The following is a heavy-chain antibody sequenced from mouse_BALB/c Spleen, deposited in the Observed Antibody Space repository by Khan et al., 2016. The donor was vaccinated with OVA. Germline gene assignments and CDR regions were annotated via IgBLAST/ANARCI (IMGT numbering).Heavy chain of an antibody. V-gene: IGHV3-2*02. Sequence: EVQLQESGPGLVKPSQSLSLTCTVTGYSITSDYAWNWIRQFPGNKLEWMGYINYSGGTSYLPSLKSRISITRDTSKNQFFLQLNSVTTDDSATYYCARWFTYWGQGTLVTVS. J-gene: IGHJ3*01. CDR2: INYSGGT. CDR1: GYSITSDYA. CDR3: ARWFTY.